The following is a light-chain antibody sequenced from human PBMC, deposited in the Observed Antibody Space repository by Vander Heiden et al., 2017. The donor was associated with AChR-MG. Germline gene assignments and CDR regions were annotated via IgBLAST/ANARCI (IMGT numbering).Light chain of an antibody. V-gene: IGKV1-33*01. CDR3: QQYDNLPIT. J-gene: IGKJ5*01. Sequence: DIQMTQSPSSLSASGGDRVTITCQASKDISNYLNWYQQKPGKAPKLLIYDASNLETGVPSRFSGSGSGTDFTFTISSLQPEDIATYYCQQYDNLPITFGQGTRLEIK. CDR2: DAS. CDR1: KDISNY.